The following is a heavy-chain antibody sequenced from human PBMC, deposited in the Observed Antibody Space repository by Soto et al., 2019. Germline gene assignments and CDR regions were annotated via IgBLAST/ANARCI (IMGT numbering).Heavy chain of an antibody. CDR1: GYSFTSYC. J-gene: IGHJ3*02. CDR3: ARRLKQIYCSGGSCYDARAFDI. CDR2: IDPSDSYT. V-gene: IGHV5-10-1*01. Sequence: GESLKISCKGSGYSFTSYCISWVRQMPGKGLEWMGRIDPSDSYTNYSPSFQGHVTISADKSISTAYLQWSSLKASDTAMYYCARRLKQIYCSGGSCYDARAFDIWGQGTMVTVSS. D-gene: IGHD2-15*01.